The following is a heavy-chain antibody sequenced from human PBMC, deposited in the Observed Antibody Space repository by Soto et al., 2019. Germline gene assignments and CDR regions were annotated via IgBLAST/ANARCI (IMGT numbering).Heavy chain of an antibody. CDR3: ARDDYCISTSCFQSYYYYGMDV. J-gene: IGHJ6*02. CDR2: INAGNGNT. D-gene: IGHD2-2*01. V-gene: IGHV1-3*01. CDR1: GDTLSELS. Sequence: ASVKVSCKVSGDTLSELSMYWVRQAPGQRLEWMGWINAGNGNTKYSQKLQGRVTMTTDTSTSTAYMELRSLRSDDTAVYYCARDDYCISTSCFQSYYYYGMDVWGQGTTVTVSS.